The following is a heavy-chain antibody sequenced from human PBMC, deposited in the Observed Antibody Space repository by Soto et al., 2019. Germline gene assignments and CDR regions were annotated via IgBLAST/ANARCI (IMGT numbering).Heavy chain of an antibody. J-gene: IGHJ6*02. CDR1: GFTFSSFT. V-gene: IGHV3-21*04. CDR2: ISGSSSYM. CDR3: ARGDIVVVPASRPGYYYYGMDV. Sequence: GGSLRLSCAASGFTFSSFTMNWVRQAPGRGLEWVSSISGSSSYMFYADSVKGRFTISRDNAKNSLYLQMNSLRAEDTAVYYCARGDIVVVPASRPGYYYYGMDVWGQGTTVTVSS. D-gene: IGHD2-2*01.